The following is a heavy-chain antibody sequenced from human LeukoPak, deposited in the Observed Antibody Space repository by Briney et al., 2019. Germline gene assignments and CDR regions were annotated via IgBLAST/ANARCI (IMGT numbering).Heavy chain of an antibody. J-gene: IGHJ4*02. Sequence: GASVKVSCKGSGYTFTDYYLHWVRQAPGQGLEWVGYINPRDGGTSSPQNFRGRVTMTTDASSSTAYMALSRLTSDDTAIYYCAREGHGLLSKDLDYWGQGTLVTVSS. CDR2: INPRDGGT. D-gene: IGHD2-15*01. CDR3: AREGHGLLSKDLDY. CDR1: GYTFTDYY. V-gene: IGHV1-2*02.